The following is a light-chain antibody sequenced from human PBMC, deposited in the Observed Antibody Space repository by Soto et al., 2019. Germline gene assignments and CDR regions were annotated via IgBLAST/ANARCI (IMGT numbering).Light chain of an antibody. V-gene: IGLV2-14*01. CDR3: CSFTSITTYV. CDR2: EVS. J-gene: IGLJ1*01. Sequence: QSVLTQPASGSGSLGQSITISCTGTSGDVGAYNYVSWYQQQPGKAPKLMISEVSNRPSGVSNRFSGSKSGNTASLIISGLQAEDEADYYCCSFTSITTYVFGTGTKVTVL. CDR1: SGDVGAYNY.